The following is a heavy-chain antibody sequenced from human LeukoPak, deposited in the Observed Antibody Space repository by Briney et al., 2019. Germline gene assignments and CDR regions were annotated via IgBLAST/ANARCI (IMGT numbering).Heavy chain of an antibody. CDR3: ARDEVYGDYPDY. J-gene: IGHJ4*02. Sequence: PGGSLRLSCAASGFTFSSYEMNWVRQAPGKGLEWVSYISSSGSTIYYADSVKGRFTISRDNAKNSLYLQMNSLRAEDTAVYYCARDEVYGDYPDYWGQGTLVTVSS. V-gene: IGHV3-48*03. D-gene: IGHD4-17*01. CDR2: ISSSGSTI. CDR1: GFTFSSYE.